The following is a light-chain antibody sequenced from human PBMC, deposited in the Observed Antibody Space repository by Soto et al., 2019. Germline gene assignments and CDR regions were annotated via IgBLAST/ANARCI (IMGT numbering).Light chain of an antibody. J-gene: IGKJ1*01. V-gene: IGKV4-1*01. Sequence: DIVMTQSPDSLAVSLGERATINCKSSQSVLYSSNNRNYLAWYQQKPGQPPKLLIYWASTRESGVPDRFSGSGSETDFTLTISSLQDEDVAFYYCQQYYSTPPTFGQGTKVEIK. CDR1: QSVLYSSNNRNY. CDR3: QQYYSTPPT. CDR2: WAS.